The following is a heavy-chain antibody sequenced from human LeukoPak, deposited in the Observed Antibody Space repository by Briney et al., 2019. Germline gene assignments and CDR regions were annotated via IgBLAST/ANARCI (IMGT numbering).Heavy chain of an antibody. CDR3: AKDGSIAAAGNYYYYYYMDV. D-gene: IGHD6-13*01. CDR1: GFTFSSYG. CDR2: IWYGGSNK. V-gene: IGHV3-30*02. J-gene: IGHJ6*03. Sequence: GGSLRPSCAASGFTFSSYGMHWVRQAPGKGLEWVAVIWYGGSNKYYADSVKGRFTISRDNSKNTLYLQMNSLRAEDTAVYYCAKDGSIAAAGNYYYYYYMDVWGKGTTVTVSS.